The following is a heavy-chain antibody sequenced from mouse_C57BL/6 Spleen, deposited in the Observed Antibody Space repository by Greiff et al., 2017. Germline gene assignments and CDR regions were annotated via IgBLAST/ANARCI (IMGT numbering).Heavy chain of an antibody. CDR2: ISSGSSTI. D-gene: IGHD2-5*01. CDR1: GFTFSDYG. V-gene: IGHV5-17*01. J-gene: IGHJ3*01. CDR3: ATAYYSNWFAY. Sequence: EVQRVESGGGLVKPGGSLKLSCAASGFTFSDYGMHWVRQAPEKGLEWVAYISSGSSTIYYADTVKGRFTISRDNAKNTLFLQMTSLRSEDTAMYYCATAYYSNWFAYWGQGTLVTVAA.